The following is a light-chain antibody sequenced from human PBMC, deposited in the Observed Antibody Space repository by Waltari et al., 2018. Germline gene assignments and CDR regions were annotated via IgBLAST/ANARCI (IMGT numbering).Light chain of an antibody. CDR1: QTVFFSSDNKDY. Sequence: DIVMSQSPDSLAVSLGERATINCKSSQTVFFSSDNKDYLAWYQQKPGQPPGLLIYWASTRESGVPDRFSGSGSGADFTLTISSLQAEDVATYYCQQYYTTPFTFGPGTKVDI. V-gene: IGKV4-1*01. J-gene: IGKJ3*01. CDR3: QQYYTTPFT. CDR2: WAS.